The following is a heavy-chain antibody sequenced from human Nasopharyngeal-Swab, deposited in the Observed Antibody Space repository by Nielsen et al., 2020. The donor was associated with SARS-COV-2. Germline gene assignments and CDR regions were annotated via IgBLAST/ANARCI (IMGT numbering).Heavy chain of an antibody. V-gene: IGHV1-2*02. J-gene: IGHJ6*02. D-gene: IGHD2-21*01. CDR1: GYSFTGYY. Sequence: ASVKVSCKASGYSFTGYYLHWVRQAPGQGLEWMGWINPDTGATNYAEKFQGRVTMTSGMALSTAYMEMSRLRSDDTAVYYCARVWRDYYGLDVWGQGTTVTVSS. CDR3: ARVWRDYYGLDV. CDR2: INPDTGAT.